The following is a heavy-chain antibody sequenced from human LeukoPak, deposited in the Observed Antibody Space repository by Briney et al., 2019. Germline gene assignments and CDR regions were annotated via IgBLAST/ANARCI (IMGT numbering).Heavy chain of an antibody. J-gene: IGHJ4*02. CDR1: GFTFSDYY. V-gene: IGHV3-11*01. Sequence: NPGGSLRLSCAASGFTFSDYYMSWIRKAPGKGLEWLSYISSSGISIHYADSVKGRFTISRDNAKNSLYLQMNSLGAEDTAVYYCARDFRDRSMPIDYWGQGTLVTVSS. CDR3: ARDFRDRSMPIDY. CDR2: ISSSGISI. D-gene: IGHD2/OR15-2a*01.